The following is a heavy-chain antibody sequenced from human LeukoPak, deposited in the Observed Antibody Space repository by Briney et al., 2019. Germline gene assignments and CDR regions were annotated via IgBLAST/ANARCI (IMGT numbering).Heavy chain of an antibody. CDR1: GFTFNNNA. V-gene: IGHV3-23*01. J-gene: IGHJ3*01. CDR3: AGCTASCYANAFDV. CDR2: INGGGDAT. Sequence: GGSLRLSCATSGFTFNNNAMSWVRQAPGKRLEWVSAINGGGDATEYADSVKGRFTISRDNSKNTLYLQMNSLRPEDTAVYYCAGCTASCYANAFDVWGQGTLLTVSS. D-gene: IGHD2-2*01.